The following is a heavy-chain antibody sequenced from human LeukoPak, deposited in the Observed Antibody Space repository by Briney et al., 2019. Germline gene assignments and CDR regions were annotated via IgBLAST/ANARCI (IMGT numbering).Heavy chain of an antibody. D-gene: IGHD1-26*01. V-gene: IGHV1-2*04. CDR2: INPNSGGT. CDR1: GYTFTGYY. J-gene: IGHJ4*02. CDR3: ARDIGGIGFDY. Sequence: ASVKVSCKASGYTFTGYYMHWVRQAPGQGLEWMGWINPNSGGTNYAQKFQGWVTMTRDTSISTAYMELSRLRPDDTAVYYCARDIGGIGFDYWGQGTLVTVSS.